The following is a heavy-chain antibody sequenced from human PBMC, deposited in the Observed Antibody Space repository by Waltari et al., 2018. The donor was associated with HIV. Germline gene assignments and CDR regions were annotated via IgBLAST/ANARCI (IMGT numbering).Heavy chain of an antibody. V-gene: IGHV3-21*01. J-gene: IGHJ6*02. CDR1: GFTFSSYN. CDR2: ISSSSSYI. D-gene: IGHD3-16*01. Sequence: EVQLVESGGGLVKPGGSLRLYCAASGFTFSSYNMNWVRQAPGKGLEWVSSISSSSSYIYYADSVKGRLTISRDNAKNSLYLQMNSLRAEDTAVYYCARDFWGGYYYGMDVWGQGTTVTVSS. CDR3: ARDFWGGYYYGMDV.